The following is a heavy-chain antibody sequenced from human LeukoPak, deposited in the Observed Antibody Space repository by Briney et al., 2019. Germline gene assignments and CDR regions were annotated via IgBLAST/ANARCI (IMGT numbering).Heavy chain of an antibody. D-gene: IGHD5-18*01. J-gene: IGHJ6*03. CDR1: GGSFSGYY. Sequence: SETLSLTCAVYGGSFSGYYWSWIRQPPGKGLEWIGEINHSGSTNYNPSLKSRVTISVDTSKNQFSLKLSSVTAADTAVYYCARGGYSYGFGGYYYYYNMDVWGKETTVTVSS. V-gene: IGHV4-34*01. CDR3: ARGGYSYGFGGYYYYYNMDV. CDR2: INHSGST.